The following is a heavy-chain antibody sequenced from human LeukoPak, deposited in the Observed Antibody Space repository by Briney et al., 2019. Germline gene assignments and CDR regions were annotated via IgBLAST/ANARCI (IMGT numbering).Heavy chain of an antibody. CDR2: IYTSGGT. J-gene: IGHJ4*02. CDR3: AREQQLVLLYY. V-gene: IGHV4-61*02. CDR1: GGSISSGSYY. Sequence: SQTLSLTCTVSGGSISSGSYYWSWIRQPAGKGLEWIGRIYTSGGTNYNPSLKSRVTISVDTSKNQFSLKLSSVTAADTAVYYCAREQQLVLLYYWGQGTLVTVSS. D-gene: IGHD6-13*01.